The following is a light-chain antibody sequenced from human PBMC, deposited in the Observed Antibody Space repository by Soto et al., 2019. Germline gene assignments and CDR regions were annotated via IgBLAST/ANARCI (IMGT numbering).Light chain of an antibody. Sequence: EIVMTQSPATLSVSPGERATLSCRASQSVSSNLAWYQQKPGQAPRLLIYGASTRATGSPARFSGSGSRTESTITISSLQSEDFAVYYCQQYNNWHSITFGGGTKVEIK. CDR2: GAS. CDR1: QSVSSN. V-gene: IGKV3-15*01. CDR3: QQYNNWHSIT. J-gene: IGKJ4*01.